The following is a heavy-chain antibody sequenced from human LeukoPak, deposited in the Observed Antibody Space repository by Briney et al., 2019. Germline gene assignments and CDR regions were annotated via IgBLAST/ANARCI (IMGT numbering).Heavy chain of an antibody. Sequence: ASVKVSCKASGYTFTGYYMHWVRQAPGQGLEWMGWINPNSGGTNYAQKFQGRVTMTRDTSISTAYMELSRLRSDDTAVYYCASSPQDGHDPADNFDYWGQETLVTVSS. CDR1: GYTFTGYY. D-gene: IGHD3-9*01. CDR3: ASSPQDGHDPADNFDY. J-gene: IGHJ4*02. CDR2: INPNSGGT. V-gene: IGHV1-2*02.